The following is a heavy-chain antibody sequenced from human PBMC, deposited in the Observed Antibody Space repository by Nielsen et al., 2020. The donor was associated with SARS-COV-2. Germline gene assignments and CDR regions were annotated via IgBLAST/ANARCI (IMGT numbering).Heavy chain of an antibody. D-gene: IGHD3-22*01. J-gene: IGHJ4*02. CDR2: IWYDGSNK. CDR1: GFTFSSYG. V-gene: IGHV3-33*01. CDR3: ARVRAQSYYYDSSGYYADY. Sequence: GESLKISCAASGFTFSSYGMHWVRQAPGKGLEWVAVIWYDGSNKYYADSVKGRFTISRDNSKNTLYLQMNSLRAEDTAVYYCARVRAQSYYYDSSGYYADYWGQGTLVTVSS.